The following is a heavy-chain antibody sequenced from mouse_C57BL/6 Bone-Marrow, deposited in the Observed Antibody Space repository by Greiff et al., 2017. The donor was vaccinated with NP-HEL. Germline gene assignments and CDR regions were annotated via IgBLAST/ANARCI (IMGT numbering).Heavy chain of an antibody. CDR2: IDPSDSYT. V-gene: IGHV1-50*01. CDR3: ARSIYDYDVPFAY. J-gene: IGHJ3*01. CDR1: GYTFTSYW. D-gene: IGHD2-4*01. Sequence: QVQLQQPGAELVKPGASVKLSCKASGYTFTSYWMQWVNQRPGQGLEWIGEIDPSDSYTNYNQKFKGKATLTVDTSSSTAYMQLSSLTSEDSAVYYCARSIYDYDVPFAYWGQGTLVTVSA.